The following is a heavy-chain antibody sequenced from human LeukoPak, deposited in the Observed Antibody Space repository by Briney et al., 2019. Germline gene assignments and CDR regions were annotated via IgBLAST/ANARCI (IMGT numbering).Heavy chain of an antibody. V-gene: IGHV3-49*04. J-gene: IGHJ5*02. Sequence: GGSLRLSCATSGFTFGDYAVTWVRQAPGKGLEWVGFIRTKTYGGTTEYAASVKGRFTISRDDSKSIAYLQMNSLKTEDTAVYYCTRDPPIPWGQGTLVTVSS. CDR1: GFTFGDYA. CDR3: TRDPPIP. CDR2: IRTKTYGGTT.